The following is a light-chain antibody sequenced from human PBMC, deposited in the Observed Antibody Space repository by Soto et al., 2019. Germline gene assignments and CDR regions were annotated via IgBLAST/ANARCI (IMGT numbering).Light chain of an antibody. V-gene: IGKV1-5*01. CDR1: QSISSW. CDR2: AAS. CDR3: QQTRSYPST. J-gene: IGKJ4*01. Sequence: DIQMTQSPSTLSASVGDRVTITCRASQSISSWLAWYQQKPGKAPNLLIYAASSLQSGVPSRFSGRGSGTDFTLTIYSLQAEDFATYYCQQTRSYPSTFGGGTKVDI.